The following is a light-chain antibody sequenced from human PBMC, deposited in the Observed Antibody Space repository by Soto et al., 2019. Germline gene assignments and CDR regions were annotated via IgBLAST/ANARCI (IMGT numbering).Light chain of an antibody. CDR3: QQYGSSPWT. V-gene: IGKV3-20*01. Sequence: EIVLTQSPGTLSLSPGERATLSCRASQSVSSSYLAWDQQKPGQAPRLLIYGASSRATGIPDRFSGSGSGTDFTLTISRLEPEAFAVYYCQQYGSSPWTFGQGTKVEIK. CDR1: QSVSSSY. J-gene: IGKJ1*01. CDR2: GAS.